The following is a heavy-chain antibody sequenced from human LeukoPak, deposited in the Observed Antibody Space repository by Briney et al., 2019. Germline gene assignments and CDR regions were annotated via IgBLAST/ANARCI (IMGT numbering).Heavy chain of an antibody. CDR3: ARDPPVVPAANSDY. CDR1: GGTFSSYA. D-gene: IGHD2-2*01. J-gene: IGHJ4*02. V-gene: IGHV1-69*04. CDR2: IIPILGIA. Sequence: SVKVPCKASGGTFSSYAISWVRQAPGPGLEWMGRIIPILGIANYAQKFQGRVTITADKSTSTAYMELSSLRSEDTAVYYCARDPPVVPAANSDYWGQGTLVTVSS.